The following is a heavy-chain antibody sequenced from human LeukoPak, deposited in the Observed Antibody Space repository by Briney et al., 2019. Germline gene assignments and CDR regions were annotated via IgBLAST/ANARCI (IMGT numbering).Heavy chain of an antibody. Sequence: SETLSLTCAVSGGSISSGGYSWSWIRQPPGKGLEWIGYIYHSGSTYYNPSLKSRVTISVDRSKNQFSLKLSSVTAADTAVYYCARVRVAVGVDYWGQGNLVTVPS. V-gene: IGHV4-30-2*01. CDR1: GGSISSGGYS. D-gene: IGHD2-15*01. CDR3: ARVRVAVGVDY. CDR2: IYHSGST. J-gene: IGHJ4*02.